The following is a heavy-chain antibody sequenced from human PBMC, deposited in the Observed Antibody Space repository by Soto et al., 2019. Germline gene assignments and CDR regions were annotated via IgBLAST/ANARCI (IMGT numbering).Heavy chain of an antibody. Sequence: SETLSLTCTVSGGSISSSSYYWGWIRQPPGKGLEWIGSIYYSGSTYYNPSLKSRVTISVDTSKNQFSLKLSSVTAADTAVYYCARLLNWFDPWGQGTLVTVSS. J-gene: IGHJ5*02. CDR3: ARLLNWFDP. CDR2: IYYSGST. V-gene: IGHV4-39*01. CDR1: GGSISSSSYY.